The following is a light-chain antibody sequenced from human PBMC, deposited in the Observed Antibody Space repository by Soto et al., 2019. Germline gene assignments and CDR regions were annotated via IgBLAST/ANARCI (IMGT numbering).Light chain of an antibody. V-gene: IGKV1-5*03. Sequence: DIQMTQSPSTLSASVGDRVTITCRASQTISSWLAWYQQKPGKVPKLLIYMASSLESGVPSRFSGSGSGTEFTLTISSVQAEDVAVYYCQQYYSIPLTFGGGTKVDIK. CDR1: QTISSW. CDR2: MAS. CDR3: QQYYSIPLT. J-gene: IGKJ4*01.